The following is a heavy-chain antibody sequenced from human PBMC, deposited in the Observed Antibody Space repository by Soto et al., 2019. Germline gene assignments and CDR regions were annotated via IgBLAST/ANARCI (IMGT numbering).Heavy chain of an antibody. CDR3: ARDRIDFYYYDSSGYPDY. D-gene: IGHD3-22*01. J-gene: IGHJ4*02. CDR1: GYTFTSYY. V-gene: IGHV1-46*01. CDR2: INPSGGST. Sequence: ASVKVSCKASGYTFTSYYMHWVRQAPGQGLEWMGIINPSGGSTSYAQKFQGRVTMTRDTSTSTVYMELSSLRSEDTAVYYCARDRIDFYYYDSSGYPDYWGQGTLVTVSS.